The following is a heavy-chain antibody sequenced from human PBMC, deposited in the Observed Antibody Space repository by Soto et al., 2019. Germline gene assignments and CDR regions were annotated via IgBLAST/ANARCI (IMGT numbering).Heavy chain of an antibody. CDR2: INPNSGVT. D-gene: IGHD5-12*01. CDR1: GDSFNDYY. J-gene: IGHJ6*03. V-gene: IGHV1-2*04. CDR3: ARESGGATATLDYYYFYMDG. Sequence: QVQLVQSGAEVRKPGASVTVSCRSSGDSFNDYYIHWVRQAPGQGLEWMGSINPNSGVTKYAQKFQGWVSMTRDTSIRTVYRQLSRLRSDDMAVYYCARESGGATATLDYYYFYMDGWGTGTTVTVSS.